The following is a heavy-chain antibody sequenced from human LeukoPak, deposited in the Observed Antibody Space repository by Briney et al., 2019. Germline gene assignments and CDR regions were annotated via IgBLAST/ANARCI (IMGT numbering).Heavy chain of an antibody. J-gene: IGHJ4*02. V-gene: IGHV4-34*01. CDR2: INHSGST. CDR3: ARASGYPAPHFDY. Sequence: SETLSLTCAVYGGSFSGYYWSWIRQPPGKGLEWIGEINHSGSTNYNPSLKSRVTISVDKSKNQCSLKLSSVTAADTAVYYCARASGYPAPHFDYWGQGTLVTVSS. CDR1: GGSFSGYY. D-gene: IGHD3-9*01.